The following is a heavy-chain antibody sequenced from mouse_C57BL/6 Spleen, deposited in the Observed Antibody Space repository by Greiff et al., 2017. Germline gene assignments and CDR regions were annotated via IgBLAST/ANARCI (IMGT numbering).Heavy chain of an antibody. CDR2: IDPSASYT. V-gene: IGHV1-69*01. D-gene: IGHD2-3*01. Sequence: QVQLQQPGAELVMPGASVKLSCKASGYTFTSYWMHWVKQRPGQGLEWIGEIDPSASYTNYNQKFKGKSTLTVDKSSSTAYMQLSSLTSDDSAVYYCARSKRDGYSYYFDYWGQGTTLTVSS. J-gene: IGHJ2*01. CDR3: ARSKRDGYSYYFDY. CDR1: GYTFTSYW.